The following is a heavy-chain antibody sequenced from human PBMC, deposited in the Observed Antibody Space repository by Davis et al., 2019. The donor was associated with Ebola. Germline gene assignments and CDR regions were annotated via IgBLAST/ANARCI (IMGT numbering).Heavy chain of an antibody. Sequence: GGSLRLSCEGSGYTFVNYWIAWVRQMPGKGPEWMGIIYVGDSDTRYSPSFQGQVTISADKSSDTVFLQWRSLKASDTAMYFCARRGVVAGRGYYFDYWGQGTLVTVSS. CDR2: IYVGDSDT. V-gene: IGHV5-51*01. CDR1: GYTFVNYW. CDR3: ARRGVVAGRGYYFDY. D-gene: IGHD6-19*01. J-gene: IGHJ4*02.